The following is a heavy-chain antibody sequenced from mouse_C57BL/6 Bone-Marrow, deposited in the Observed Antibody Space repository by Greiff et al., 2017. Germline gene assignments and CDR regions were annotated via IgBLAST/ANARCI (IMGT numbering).Heavy chain of an antibody. CDR1: GYTFTSYG. CDR2: IYPRSGNT. J-gene: IGHJ4*01. V-gene: IGHV1-81*01. D-gene: IGHD1-1*01. CDR3: ARPGSSYFGYAMDY. Sequence: QVQLQQSGAELARPGASVKLSCKASGYTFTSYGISWVKQRTGQGLEWIGEIYPRSGNTYYNEKFKGKATLTADKSPGTAYMELRSLTSEDSAVDFCARPGSSYFGYAMDYWGQGTSVTVSA.